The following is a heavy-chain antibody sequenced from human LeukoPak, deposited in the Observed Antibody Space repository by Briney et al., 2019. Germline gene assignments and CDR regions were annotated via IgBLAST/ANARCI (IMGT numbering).Heavy chain of an antibody. J-gene: IGHJ4*02. V-gene: IGHV3-15*01. CDR1: GFSFMNAW. CDR2: IKSDADGGTP. D-gene: IGHD2/OR15-2a*01. Sequence: TGGSLRLSCAASGFSFMNAWMIWVRQAPGKGLEWVGRIKSDADGGTPDYAAPARGRFTISRDDSKNTLYLQMNSLKTEDTAVYYCTTFYHEYSPYWGRGTLVTVSS. CDR3: TTFYHEYSPY.